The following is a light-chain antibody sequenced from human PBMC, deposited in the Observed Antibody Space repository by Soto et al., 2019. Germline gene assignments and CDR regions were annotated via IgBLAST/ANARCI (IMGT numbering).Light chain of an antibody. CDR3: QQYNNWPLLT. CDR1: QSVSTN. V-gene: IGKV3-15*01. CDR2: GAS. Sequence: EMVMTQAPATLSVSTGERAALSCRASQSVSTNLAWYQQKPGQAPRLLIYGASTRATGIPARFSGSGSGTEFTLTISSLQSEDFAVYYCQQYNNWPLLTFGGGTKVDIK. J-gene: IGKJ4*01.